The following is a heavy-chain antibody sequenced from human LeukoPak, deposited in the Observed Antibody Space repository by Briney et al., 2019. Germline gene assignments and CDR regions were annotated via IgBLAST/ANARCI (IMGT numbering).Heavy chain of an antibody. J-gene: IGHJ4*02. CDR1: GFTFSSYA. CDR2: ISGSGGNT. D-gene: IGHD2-15*01. CDR3: AKDRDVVVVAATQYSY. Sequence: GGSLRLSCAVSGFTFSSYAMSWVRQAPGKGLEWVSAISGSGGNTYYADSVKGRFTISRDNSKNTLYLQMNSLRAEDTAVYYCAKDRDVVVVAATQYSYWGQGTLVTVSS. V-gene: IGHV3-23*01.